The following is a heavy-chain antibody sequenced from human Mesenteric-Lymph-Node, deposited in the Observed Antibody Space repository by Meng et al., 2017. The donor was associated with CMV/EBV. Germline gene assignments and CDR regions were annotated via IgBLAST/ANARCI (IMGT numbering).Heavy chain of an antibody. V-gene: IGHV6-1*01. D-gene: IGHD6-13*01. Sequence: SETLSLTCAISGDSVSSNSAAWNWIRQSPSRGLEWLGRTYYRSKWYNDYAVSVKSRITINPDTSKNQFSLKLSSVTAADTAVYYCARHQGSSWYYGYYFDYWGQGTLVTVSS. CDR3: ARHQGSSWYYGYYFDY. J-gene: IGHJ4*02. CDR1: GDSVSSNSAA. CDR2: TYYRSKWYN.